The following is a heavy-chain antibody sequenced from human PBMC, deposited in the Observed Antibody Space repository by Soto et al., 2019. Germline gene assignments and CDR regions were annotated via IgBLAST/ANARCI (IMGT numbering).Heavy chain of an antibody. Sequence: QVQLVESGGGVVQPGRSLRLSCAASGFTFSSYAMHWVRQAPGKGLEWVAVISYDGSNKYYADSVKGRFTISRDNSKNALYLQMNHMSGEDTAVYYCANSNFHWCHRSGYYAYDAFDIWGQGTMVTVSS. CDR1: GFTFSSYA. CDR3: ANSNFHWCHRSGYYAYDAFDI. CDR2: ISYDGSNK. D-gene: IGHD3-22*01. J-gene: IGHJ3*02. V-gene: IGHV3-30-3*01.